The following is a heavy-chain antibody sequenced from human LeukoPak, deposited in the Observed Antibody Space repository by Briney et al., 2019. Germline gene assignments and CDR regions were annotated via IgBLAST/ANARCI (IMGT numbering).Heavy chain of an antibody. J-gene: IGHJ6*03. V-gene: IGHV3-64*01. D-gene: IGHD2-2*01. Sequence: PGGSLRLSCAASGFTFSSYAMHWVRQAPGKGLEYVSAISSNGGSTYYANSVKGRFTISRDNSKNTLYLQMGSLRAEDMAVYYCARDFRPPVVPAKDYYYYMDVWGKGTTVTVSS. CDR3: ARDFRPPVVPAKDYYYYMDV. CDR2: ISSNGGST. CDR1: GFTFSSYA.